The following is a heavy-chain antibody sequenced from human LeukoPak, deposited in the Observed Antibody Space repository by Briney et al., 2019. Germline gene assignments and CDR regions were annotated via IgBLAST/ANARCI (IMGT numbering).Heavy chain of an antibody. V-gene: IGHV4-38-2*02. D-gene: IGHD1-26*01. CDR2: IYHSGTT. CDR1: GFSISNDYY. CDR3: ATLKGAWGAFDI. Sequence: SETLSLACTVSGFSISNDYYWTWLRQPLGKGLEWIGGIYHSGTTYYNPSLRGRVSMSLDTSKTQFSLKLSFVTAADTAVYYCATLKGAWGAFDIWGQGTMVTVSS. J-gene: IGHJ3*02.